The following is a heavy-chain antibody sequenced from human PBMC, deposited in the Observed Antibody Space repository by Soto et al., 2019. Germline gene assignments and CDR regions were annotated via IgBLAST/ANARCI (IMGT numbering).Heavy chain of an antibody. CDR3: ARAYYYDSSGRFDY. V-gene: IGHV4-38-2*02. Sequence: SETLSLTCTVSGYSINSDDYWGWIRQPPGKGLEWIGEINHSGSTNYNPSLKSRVTISVDTSKNQFSLKLSSVTAADTAVYYCARAYYYDSSGRFDYWGQGTLVTVSS. D-gene: IGHD3-22*01. CDR2: INHSGST. J-gene: IGHJ4*02. CDR1: GYSINSDDY.